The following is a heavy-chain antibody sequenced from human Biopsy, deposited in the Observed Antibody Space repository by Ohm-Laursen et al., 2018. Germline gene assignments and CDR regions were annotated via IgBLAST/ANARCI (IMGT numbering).Heavy chain of an antibody. CDR2: ISYTGST. CDR1: GGFISSSSYY. J-gene: IGHJ4*02. CDR3: ARHGVYVDLRMDY. Sequence: GTLSLTCIVSGGFISSSSYYWGWIRQPPGKGLEWIGSISYTGSTHDNPSLTSRVTISVDTSKNQFSLKLYSLTAADTAVYYCARHGVYVDLRMDYWGQGTLVTVSS. V-gene: IGHV4-39*01. D-gene: IGHD4-17*01.